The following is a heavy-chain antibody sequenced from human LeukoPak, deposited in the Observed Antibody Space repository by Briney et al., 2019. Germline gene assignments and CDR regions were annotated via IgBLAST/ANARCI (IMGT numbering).Heavy chain of an antibody. Sequence: SQTLSLTCAISGDSVSSNSAAWNWIRQSPSRGLEWLGRTYYRSKWYSDYAVSVKSRITINADTSKNQFSLHLSSVTAADTAVYYCARDAPIFGVVIIYFDYWGQGTLVTVSS. D-gene: IGHD3-3*01. CDR2: TYYRSKWYS. J-gene: IGHJ4*02. CDR1: GDSVSSNSAA. CDR3: ARDAPIFGVVIIYFDY. V-gene: IGHV6-1*01.